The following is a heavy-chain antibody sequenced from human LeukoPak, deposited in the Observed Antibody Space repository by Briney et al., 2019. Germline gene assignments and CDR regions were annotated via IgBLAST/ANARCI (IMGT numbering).Heavy chain of an antibody. J-gene: IGHJ4*02. Sequence: SEPLSLPCTVSGGSISSSSYYWGWIRQPPGKGLEWIGSSYYSGSTYYNPSLKSRVTISVDTSKNQFSLKLSSVTAADTAVYYCARHPTDGSGSYYIDYWGQGTLVTVSS. V-gene: IGHV4-39*01. CDR3: ARHPTDGSGSYYIDY. CDR1: GGSISSSSYY. CDR2: SYYSGST. D-gene: IGHD3-10*01.